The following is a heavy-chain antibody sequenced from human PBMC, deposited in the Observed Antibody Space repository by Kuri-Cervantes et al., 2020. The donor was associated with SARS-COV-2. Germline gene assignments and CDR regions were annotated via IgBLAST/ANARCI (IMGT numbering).Heavy chain of an antibody. V-gene: IGHV3-33*08. J-gene: IGHJ4*02. CDR2: IWYDGSNK. D-gene: IGHD6-13*01. CDR3: AREEYSSSWSAVDFDY. Sequence: GESLKISCAASGFTFSSCGRHWVRQAPGKGLEWVAVIWYDGSNKYYADSVKGRFTSSRDNSKNTLYLQMNSLRAEDTAVYYCAREEYSSSWSAVDFDYWGQGTLVTVSS. CDR1: GFTFSSCG.